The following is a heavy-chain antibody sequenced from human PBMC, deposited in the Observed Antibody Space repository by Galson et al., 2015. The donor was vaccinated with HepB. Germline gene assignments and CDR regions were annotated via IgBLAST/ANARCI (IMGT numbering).Heavy chain of an antibody. CDR2: INGDGSST. CDR3: ARGPSGYSYGFGGY. D-gene: IGHD5-18*01. CDR1: GLTLSSYW. Sequence: SLRLSCAASGLTLSSYWMHWVRQAPGKGLVWVSRINGDGSSTSYAESVKGRFTISRDNAKNTLYLQVNSLRADDTAVYYCARGPSGYSYGFGGYWGQGSLVTVSS. J-gene: IGHJ4*02. V-gene: IGHV3-74*01.